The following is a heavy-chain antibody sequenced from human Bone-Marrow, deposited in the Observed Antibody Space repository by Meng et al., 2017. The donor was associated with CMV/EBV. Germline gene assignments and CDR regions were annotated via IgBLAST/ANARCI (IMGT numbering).Heavy chain of an antibody. V-gene: IGHV2-5*01. Sequence: SGPTLVKPTQTLTLTCTFSGFSLSTSGVGVGWIRQPPGKALEWLALIYWNDDKRYSPSLKSRLTITKDTSKNQEVLTMTNMDPVDTATYYCAHIAPYSSPPFFDYWGQGTLVTVSS. J-gene: IGHJ4*02. CDR3: AHIAPYSSPPFFDY. CDR2: IYWNDDK. CDR1: GFSLSTSGVG. D-gene: IGHD6-13*01.